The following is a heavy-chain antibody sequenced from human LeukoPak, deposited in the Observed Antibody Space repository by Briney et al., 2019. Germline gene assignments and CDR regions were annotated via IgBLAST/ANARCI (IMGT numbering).Heavy chain of an antibody. CDR1: GFTFSSYG. CDR2: ISYDGSNK. CDR3: AKDYFDY. J-gene: IGHJ4*02. V-gene: IGHV3-30*18. Sequence: GGSLRLSCAASGFTFSSYGMHWVRQAPGKGQEWVAVISYDGSNKYYADSVKGRFTISRDNSKNTLYLQMNSLRAEDTAVYYCAKDYFDYWGQGTLVTVSS.